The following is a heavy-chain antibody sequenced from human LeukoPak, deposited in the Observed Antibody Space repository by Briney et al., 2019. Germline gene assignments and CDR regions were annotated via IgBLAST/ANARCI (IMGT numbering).Heavy chain of an antibody. CDR1: GFTFSSYW. CDR2: INHNGNVN. V-gene: IGHV3-7*03. Sequence: SGGSLGLSCAASGFTFSSYWMNWARQAPGKGLEWVASINHNGNVNYYVDSVKGRFTISRDNAKNSLYLQMSNLRAEDTAVYFCARGGGLAVWGQGATVTVSS. D-gene: IGHD3-16*01. CDR3: ARGGGLAV. J-gene: IGHJ6*02.